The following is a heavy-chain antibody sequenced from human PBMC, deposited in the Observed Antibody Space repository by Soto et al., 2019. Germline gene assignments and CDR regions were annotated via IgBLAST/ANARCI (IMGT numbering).Heavy chain of an antibody. CDR1: GYTFTSYA. CDR2: INAGNGNT. J-gene: IGHJ4*02. D-gene: IGHD3-10*01. CDR3: ARSPSMVPFDY. Sequence: QVQLVQSGAEEKKPGASVKVSCKASGYTFTSYAMHWVRQAPGQRLEWMGWINAGNGNTKYSQKFQGRVTITRDTSARTAYMELSSLRSEDTAVFYCARSPSMVPFDYWGQGTLVTVSS. V-gene: IGHV1-3*05.